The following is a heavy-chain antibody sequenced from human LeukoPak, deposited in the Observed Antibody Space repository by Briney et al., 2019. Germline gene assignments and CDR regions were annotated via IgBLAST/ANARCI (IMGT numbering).Heavy chain of an antibody. J-gene: IGHJ4*02. V-gene: IGHV3-23*01. CDR1: GFTFSSYA. CDR2: ISGSGGST. Sequence: GGSLRLSCAASGFTFSSYAMSWVRQAPGKGLEWVSAISGSGGSTYYADSVKGRFTISRDNSKNTLYLQMNSLRAEDTAVYYCAKDPHYGGNSGVDYWGQGTLVTVSS. D-gene: IGHD4-23*01. CDR3: AKDPHYGGNSGVDY.